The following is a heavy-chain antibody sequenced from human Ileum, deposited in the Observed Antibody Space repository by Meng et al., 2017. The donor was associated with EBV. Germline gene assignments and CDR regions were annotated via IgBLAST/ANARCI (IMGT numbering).Heavy chain of an antibody. V-gene: IGHV3-30*18. CDR3: AKDHGWLARD. Sequence: QAQWVGAGEGVGPPARFPKLFCSAFGFRFSVMGMHRVRTAPGKGLEWVDLKSYDGNNKFYADSVKGRFTITRDNSKNTLYLQMNRLRAEDTALYFCAKDHGWLARDWGQGILVTVSS. J-gene: IGHJ4*02. CDR1: GFRFSVMG. CDR2: KSYDGNNK. D-gene: IGHD6-19*01.